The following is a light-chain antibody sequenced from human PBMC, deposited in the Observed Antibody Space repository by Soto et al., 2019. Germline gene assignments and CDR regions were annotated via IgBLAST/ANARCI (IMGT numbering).Light chain of an antibody. V-gene: IGLV1-47*01. J-gene: IGLJ2*01. CDR2: RNN. CDR1: SSNIEVNY. CDR3: TVWDDSLRGRL. Sequence: QSVLTQPPSASGTPGQRVTISCSGASSNIEVNYVYWYQKLPGTAPRLLIYRNNQRPSGVPDRFSSSKSGTSASLAISALRSEDEADYYCTVWDDSLRGRLFGGGTKLTVL.